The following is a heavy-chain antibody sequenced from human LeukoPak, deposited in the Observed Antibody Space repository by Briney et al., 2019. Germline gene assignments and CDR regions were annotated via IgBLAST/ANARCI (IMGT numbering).Heavy chain of an antibody. CDR3: ARGRNSSSSRAYFDY. CDR1: GFTFSSYA. D-gene: IGHD6-6*01. J-gene: IGHJ4*02. Sequence: GRSLRLSCAASGFTFSSYALHWVRQAPGKGLEWVAVISYDGGNKYYADSVKGRFTISRDNSKNTLYLQMNSLRAEDTAVYYCARGRNSSSSRAYFDYWGQGTLVTVSS. V-gene: IGHV3-30*01. CDR2: ISYDGGNK.